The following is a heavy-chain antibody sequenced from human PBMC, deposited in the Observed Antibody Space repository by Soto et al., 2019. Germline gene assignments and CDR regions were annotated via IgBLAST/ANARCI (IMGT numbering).Heavy chain of an antibody. CDR3: GGGYYYYYYGVDV. J-gene: IGHJ6*02. CDR2: IYYSGST. Sequence: SETLSLTCTVSGGSISSYYWSWIRQPPGKGLEWIGYIYYSGSTNYNPSLKSRVTISVDTSKNQFSLKLSSVTAADTAVYYCGGGYYYYYYGVDVSGQGTTVTVSS. CDR1: GGSISSYY. V-gene: IGHV4-59*01.